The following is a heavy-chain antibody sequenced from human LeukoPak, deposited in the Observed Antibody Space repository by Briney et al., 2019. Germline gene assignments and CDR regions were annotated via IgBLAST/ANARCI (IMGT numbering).Heavy chain of an antibody. CDR1: GYSISSGYY. J-gene: IGHJ6*02. D-gene: IGHD1-26*01. Sequence: PSETLSLTCTVSGYSISSGYYWGWIRQPPGKGLEWIGSIYHSGSTYYNPSLKSRVTISVDTSKNQFSLKLSSVTAADTAVYYCARESLWDETYGMDVWGQGTTVTVSS. V-gene: IGHV4-38-2*02. CDR3: ARESLWDETYGMDV. CDR2: IYHSGST.